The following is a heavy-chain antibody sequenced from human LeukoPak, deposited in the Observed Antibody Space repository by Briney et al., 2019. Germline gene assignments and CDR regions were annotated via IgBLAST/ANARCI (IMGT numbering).Heavy chain of an antibody. CDR2: IYYSGST. V-gene: IGHV4-59*12. D-gene: IGHD2-2*01. Sequence: SETLSLTCTVSGGSISSYYWSWIRQPPGKELEWIGYIYYSGSTNYNPSLKSRVTISVDKSKNQFSLKLSSVTAADTAVYYCARARYQLPVYYGMDVWGQGTTVTVSS. J-gene: IGHJ6*02. CDR1: GGSISSYY. CDR3: ARARYQLPVYYGMDV.